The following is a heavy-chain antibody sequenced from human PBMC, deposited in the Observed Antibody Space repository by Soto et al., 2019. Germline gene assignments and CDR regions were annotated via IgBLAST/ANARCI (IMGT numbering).Heavy chain of an antibody. CDR1: GLTFSLYA. CDR3: AKDPGYSNYYGIDV. CDR2: ISGSGSST. D-gene: IGHD4-4*01. V-gene: IGHV3-23*01. J-gene: IGHJ6*02. Sequence: EVQLLESGGGLVQPGGSLRLSCAASGLTFSLYAMTWVRQAPGKGLEWVSAISGSGSSTYYADSVKGRFTTSRDNSKNTLFLQMDSLRAEVTAVYYCAKDPGYSNYYGIDVWGQGTTVTVSS.